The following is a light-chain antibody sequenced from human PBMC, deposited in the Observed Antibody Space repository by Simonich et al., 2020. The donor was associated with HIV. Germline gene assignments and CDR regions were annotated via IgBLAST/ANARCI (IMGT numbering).Light chain of an antibody. CDR3: QQYYSTPPT. CDR2: WAS. CDR1: PNVLYRSNNKEY. J-gene: IGKJ1*01. V-gene: IGKV4-1*01. Sequence: DIVMTQSPDSLAVSLGARATINCKSSPNVLYRSNNKEYVGWYQQKPGQPPKRLIYWASTRESGVPDRFSGSGSVTNFTLTISSLQAEDVAIYYCQQYYSTPPTFGQGTKVEIK.